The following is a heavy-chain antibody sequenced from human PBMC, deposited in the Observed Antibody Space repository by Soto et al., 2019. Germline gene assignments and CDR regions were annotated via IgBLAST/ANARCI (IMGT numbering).Heavy chain of an antibody. J-gene: IGHJ3*02. CDR1: GGSISSYY. Sequence: PSETLSLTCTVSGGSISSYYWSWIRQPPGKGLEWIGYIYYSGSTNYTPSLKSRVTISVDTAKNQFSLKLSSVTAADTAVYYCARDGVRGVLDAFDIWGQGTMVTVSS. CDR3: ARDGVRGVLDAFDI. CDR2: IYYSGST. V-gene: IGHV4-59*01. D-gene: IGHD3-10*01.